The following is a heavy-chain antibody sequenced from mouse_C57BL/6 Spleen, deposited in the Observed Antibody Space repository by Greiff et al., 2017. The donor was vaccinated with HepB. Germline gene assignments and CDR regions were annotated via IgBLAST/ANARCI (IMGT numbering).Heavy chain of an antibody. Sequence: QVQLQQPGAELVRPGTSVKLSCKASGYTFTSYWMHWVKQRPGQGLEWIGVIDPSDSYTNYNQKFKGKATLTVDTSSSTAYMQLSSLTSEDSAVYYCANLTPRYDGYYPLYAMDYWGQGTSVTVSS. CDR3: ANLTPRYDGYYPLYAMDY. D-gene: IGHD2-3*01. CDR1: GYTFTSYW. CDR2: IDPSDSYT. V-gene: IGHV1-59*01. J-gene: IGHJ4*01.